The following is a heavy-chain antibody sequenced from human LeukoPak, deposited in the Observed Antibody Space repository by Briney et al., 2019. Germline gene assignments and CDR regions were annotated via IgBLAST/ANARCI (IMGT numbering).Heavy chain of an antibody. J-gene: IGHJ4*02. CDR2: MYYSATP. D-gene: IGHD6-19*01. CDR3: RSAGYRSGWHTGDFDY. CDR1: GSSISDGYY. V-gene: IGHV4-38-2*01. Sequence: SETLSLTCDVSGSSISDGYYWGWIRQTPGMGLEWTGNMYYSATPYYNPSLKSRVIISVDTSKNQLFLQMRSVTAADTAIYCARSAGYRSGWHTGDFDYWGLGMLVTVSS.